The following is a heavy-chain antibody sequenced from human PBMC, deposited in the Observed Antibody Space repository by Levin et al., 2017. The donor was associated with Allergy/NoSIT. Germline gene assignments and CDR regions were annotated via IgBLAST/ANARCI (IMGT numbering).Heavy chain of an antibody. V-gene: IGHV3-33*01. J-gene: IGHJ6*02. CDR1: GFSFSNYA. CDR2: IWYDGTNK. Sequence: AGGSLRLSCAASGFSFSNYAMHWVRQAPGKGLEWVAIIWYDGTNKYYADAVKGRFSISRDNSKNTVYLQLSSLRDEDTAVYYCARDRHQQVTRARVGYYYGMDVWGQGTTVTVSS. CDR3: ARDRHQQVTRARVGYYYGMDV. D-gene: IGHD2-15*01.